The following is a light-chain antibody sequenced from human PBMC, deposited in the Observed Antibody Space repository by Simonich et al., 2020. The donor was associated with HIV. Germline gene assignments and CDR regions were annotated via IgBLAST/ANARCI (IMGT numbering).Light chain of an antibody. CDR3: QQSYTTPLT. CDR2: AAS. Sequence: DIQVTQSPSSLSASFGDRVTITCRASQIISSYLNWYQQKPGQAPKLLIYAASNLQSGVPSRFSGSGSATDFTLTISSLQPEDFATYYCQQSYTTPLTFGGGTKVEIK. J-gene: IGKJ4*01. CDR1: QIISSY. V-gene: IGKV1-39*01.